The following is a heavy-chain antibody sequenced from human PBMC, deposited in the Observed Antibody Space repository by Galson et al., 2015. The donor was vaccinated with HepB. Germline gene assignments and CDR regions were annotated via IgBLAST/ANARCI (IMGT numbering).Heavy chain of an antibody. CDR1: GFSVAMYN. CDR2: IRSRSSDI. J-gene: IGHJ6*02. Sequence: SLRLSCAASGFSVAMYNMNWVRQAPGKGLEWVSSIRSRSSDIYYADSVKGRFTVSRDSAENSLYLQLNSLRAEDTAVYYCARTLILLRFFDWFSDVWGQGTTVTVSS. V-gene: IGHV3-21*01. CDR3: ARTLILLRFFDWFSDV. D-gene: IGHD3-9*01.